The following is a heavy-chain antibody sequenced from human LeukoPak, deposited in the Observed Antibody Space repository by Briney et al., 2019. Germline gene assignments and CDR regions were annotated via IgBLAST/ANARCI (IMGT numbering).Heavy chain of an antibody. Sequence: SETLSLTCAVSGGSFSDYFWGWLRQPPGKGLEWIGEVNHRGTTNFNPALRSRVTISVDTSNNQFSLKLSSVTAADTAVYYCARLHLWLENWFDSWGQGTLVTVSS. V-gene: IGHV4-34*01. CDR3: ARLHLWLENWFDS. J-gene: IGHJ5*01. CDR1: GGSFSDYF. CDR2: VNHRGTT. D-gene: IGHD5-24*01.